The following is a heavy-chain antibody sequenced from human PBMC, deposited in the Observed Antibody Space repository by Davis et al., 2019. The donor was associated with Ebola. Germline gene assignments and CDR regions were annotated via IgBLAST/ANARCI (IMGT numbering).Heavy chain of an antibody. D-gene: IGHD3-10*01. CDR1: GYTFAAYY. V-gene: IGHV1-69*13. Sequence: SVKVSCKASGYTFAAYYLHWVRQAPGQGLEWMGVIIPIFGTANYAPKFQGRVTITADESTSTGYLELSSLKSDDTAVYYCARDLRGAMVDFWGQGTLVTVSS. CDR2: IIPIFGTA. J-gene: IGHJ4*02. CDR3: ARDLRGAMVDF.